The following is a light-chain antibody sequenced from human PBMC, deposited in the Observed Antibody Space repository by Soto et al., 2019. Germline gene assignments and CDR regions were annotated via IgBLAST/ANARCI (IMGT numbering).Light chain of an antibody. V-gene: IGKV1-39*01. J-gene: IGKJ4*01. CDR2: AAS. CDR3: QQYNSYPLT. Sequence: DIQMTQSPSSLSASVGDRDTITCRASQSISSYLNWYQQKPGKAPKLLIYAASSLQSGVPSRFSGSGSGTDFTLTISSLQPEDFATYYCQQYNSYPLTFGGGT. CDR1: QSISSY.